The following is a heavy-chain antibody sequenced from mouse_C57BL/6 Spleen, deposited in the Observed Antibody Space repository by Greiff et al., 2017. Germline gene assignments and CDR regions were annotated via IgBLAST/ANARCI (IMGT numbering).Heavy chain of an antibody. J-gene: IGHJ3*01. Sequence: QVQLQQSGAELVRPGAPVTLSCKASVYTFTDYEMHWVKQTPVHGLEWIGAIDPETVGTAYTPKFTGKAILTADQSASTAYMELRGLTSEDSAVYYCTFFAYWGQGTLVTGSA. CDR2: IDPETVGT. CDR1: VYTFTDYE. V-gene: IGHV1-15*01. CDR3: TFFAY.